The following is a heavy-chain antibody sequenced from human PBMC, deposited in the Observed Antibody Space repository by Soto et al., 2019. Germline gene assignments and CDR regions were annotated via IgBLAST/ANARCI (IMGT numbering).Heavy chain of an antibody. V-gene: IGHV3-53*02. CDR1: GFTVSSNY. CDR3: ARDPPATRHGMDV. Sequence: EVQLVETGGGLTQPGGSLRLSCAASGFTVSSNYMSWVRQAPGKGLEWVSVIYSGGSKYYADSVRGRFTISRDNSKNTLYLQMKSLRAEDTAVYYCARDPPATRHGMDVWGQGTTVTVSS. J-gene: IGHJ6*02. CDR2: IYSGGSK.